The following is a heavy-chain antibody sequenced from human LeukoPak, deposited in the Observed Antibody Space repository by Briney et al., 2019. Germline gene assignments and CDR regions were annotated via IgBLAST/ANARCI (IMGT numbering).Heavy chain of an antibody. V-gene: IGHV3-48*01. D-gene: IGHD4-17*01. Sequence: GGSLRLSCAASGFTFSSYSMNWVRQAPGKGLEWVSYISSSSSTIYYADSVKGRFTISRDNAKNSLYLQMNSLRAEDTAVYYCARGYGDYVDWSDPWGQGTLVTVSS. CDR2: ISSSSSTI. CDR1: GFTFSSYS. CDR3: ARGYGDYVDWSDP. J-gene: IGHJ5*02.